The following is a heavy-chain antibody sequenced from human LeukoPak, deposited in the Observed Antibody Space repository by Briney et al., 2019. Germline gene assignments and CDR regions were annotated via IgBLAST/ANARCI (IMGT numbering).Heavy chain of an antibody. CDR1: GDSISGGDCN. Sequence: SETLSLTCTVSGDSISGGDCNWSGIRQHPGKGLEWMAYIYYSGNTYYNSSLQSRVTISIDTSQNQFSLKLSSETAADTAVYYCARGGPTRYSYSFDSWGQGTLVTVSS. D-gene: IGHD1-1*01. CDR3: ARGGPTRYSYSFDS. CDR2: IYYSGNT. V-gene: IGHV4-31*03. J-gene: IGHJ5*01.